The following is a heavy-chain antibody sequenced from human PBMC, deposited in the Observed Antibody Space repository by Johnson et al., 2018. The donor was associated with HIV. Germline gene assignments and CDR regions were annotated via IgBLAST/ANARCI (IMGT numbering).Heavy chain of an antibody. Sequence: QMQLVESGGGVVQPGRSLRLSCAASGFTFSNYAMNWVRQAPGKGLEWVAVISYDGSNKHFAESVQGRFTVSRDNSKNILYLEMNSLRAEDTAVYYCASTIDIVPTGRSYDAFDIWGQGTLVTVSS. J-gene: IGHJ3*02. CDR1: GFTFSNYA. CDR2: ISYDGSNK. D-gene: IGHD5-12*01. CDR3: ASTIDIVPTGRSYDAFDI. V-gene: IGHV3-30-3*01.